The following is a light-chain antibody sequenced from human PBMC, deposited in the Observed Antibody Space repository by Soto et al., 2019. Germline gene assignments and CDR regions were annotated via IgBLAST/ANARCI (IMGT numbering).Light chain of an antibody. J-gene: IGLJ1*01. Sequence: QSVLTQPASVSGSPGQSITLSCTGTSSDVGTYNYVSWYQQHPGKAPKLMISQVSNRPSGVSNRFSGSKSGNTASLTISGLQAEDEAVYYCSSYTISSTYVFGTGTKLTVL. CDR1: SSDVGTYNY. CDR2: QVS. CDR3: SSYTISSTYV. V-gene: IGLV2-14*01.